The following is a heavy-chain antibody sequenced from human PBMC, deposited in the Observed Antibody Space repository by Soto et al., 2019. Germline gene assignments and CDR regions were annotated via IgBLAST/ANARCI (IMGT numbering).Heavy chain of an antibody. Sequence: GGSLRLSCAASGFTFSSYSMNWVRQAPGKGLEWVSYISSSSSTIYYADSVKGRFTISRDNAKNSLYLQMNSLRAEDTAVYYCARERVYGSGNYYYYYMDVWGKGTTVTVSS. J-gene: IGHJ6*03. CDR2: ISSSSSTI. CDR3: ARERVYGSGNYYYYYMDV. CDR1: GFTFSSYS. V-gene: IGHV3-48*01. D-gene: IGHD3-10*01.